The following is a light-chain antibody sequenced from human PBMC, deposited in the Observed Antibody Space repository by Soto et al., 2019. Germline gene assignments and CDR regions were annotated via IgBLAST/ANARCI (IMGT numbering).Light chain of an antibody. J-gene: IGKJ5*01. CDR3: QQYGSSPPIT. Sequence: EIVLTQSPGTLSLSPGERATLSCRASQSVSSSYLAWYQQKPGQAPRLLIYDASSRATGIPDRFSGSGSGTAFTLTISRLEPEDFAVYYCQQYGSSPPITFGQGTRLEMK. V-gene: IGKV3-20*01. CDR1: QSVSSSY. CDR2: DAS.